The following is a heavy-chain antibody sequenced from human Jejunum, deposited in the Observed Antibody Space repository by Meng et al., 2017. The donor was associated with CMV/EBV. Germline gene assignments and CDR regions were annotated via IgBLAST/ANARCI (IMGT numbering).Heavy chain of an antibody. V-gene: IGHV4-30-4*01. Sequence: PQQESGPGLVRPSQTLSLTCTASGGSISSGDFCWSWIRQPPGKGLEWIGYIDNRGSTYYNPSLTSRVTVSMDTSKNQFSLKLTSVTAADTAVYYCARGYSSGWYYFHYWGQGTLVTVSS. CDR1: GGSISSGDFC. CDR3: ARGYSSGWYYFHY. CDR2: IDNRGST. J-gene: IGHJ4*02. D-gene: IGHD6-19*01.